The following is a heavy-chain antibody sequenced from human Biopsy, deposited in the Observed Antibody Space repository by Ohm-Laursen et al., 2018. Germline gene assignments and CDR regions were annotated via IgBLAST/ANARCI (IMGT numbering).Heavy chain of an antibody. CDR2: IYYDGIT. CDR3: ARVAGGYAYYYGMDV. J-gene: IGHJ6*02. Sequence: SETLSLTCVVSGYSVTNDYYWGWIRQPPGKGLEWIGNIYYDGITYYNPSLKSRVAMSVDTSKNQFSLRLTSVTAADTAVYYRARVAGGYAYYYGMDVWGQGTTVMVSS. D-gene: IGHD5-12*01. V-gene: IGHV4-38-2*01. CDR1: GYSVTNDYY.